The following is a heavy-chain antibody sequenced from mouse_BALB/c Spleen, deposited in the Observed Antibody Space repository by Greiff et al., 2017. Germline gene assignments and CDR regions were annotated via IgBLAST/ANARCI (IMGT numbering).Heavy chain of an antibody. D-gene: IGHD1-1*01. V-gene: IGHV2-9*02. Sequence: VQLVESGPGLVAPSQSLSITCTVSGFSLTSYGVHWVRQPPGKGLEWLGVIWAGGSTNYNSALMSRLSISKDNSKSQVFLKMNSLQTDDTAMYYCARGIYYYGSHYYAMDYWGQGTSVTVSS. CDR3: ARGIYYYGSHYYAMDY. CDR2: IWAGGST. CDR1: GFSLTSYG. J-gene: IGHJ4*01.